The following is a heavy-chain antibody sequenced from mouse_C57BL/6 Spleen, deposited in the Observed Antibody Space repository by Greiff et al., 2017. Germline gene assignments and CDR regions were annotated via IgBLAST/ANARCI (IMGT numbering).Heavy chain of an antibody. D-gene: IGHD2-3*01. Sequence: QVQLQQPGAELVKPGASVKLSCQASGYTFTSYWMHWVKQRTGQGLEWIGMIPPNSGSTNYNEKFKSKDTLTVDKSSSSAYMQLSSLTSEDAAVYYCARSEGYYTWFAYCGEGTLVTVSA. CDR2: IPPNSGST. CDR1: GYTFTSYW. J-gene: IGHJ3*01. CDR3: ARSEGYYTWFAY. V-gene: IGHV1-64*01.